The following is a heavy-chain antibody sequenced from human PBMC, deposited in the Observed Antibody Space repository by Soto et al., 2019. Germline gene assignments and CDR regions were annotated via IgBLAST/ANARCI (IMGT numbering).Heavy chain of an antibody. D-gene: IGHD3-16*01. CDR1: GGTFSSYA. Sequence: GASVKVSCKASGGTFSSYAISWVRQAPGQGLEWMGGIIPIFGTANYAQKFQGRVTITATESTSTAYMELSSLRSEDTAVYFCPRGRAWERTGGRHYYYCGMGVWVQGTTVVVCS. CDR3: PRGRAWERTGGRHYYYCGMGV. CDR2: IIPIFGTA. J-gene: IGHJ6*02. V-gene: IGHV1-69*13.